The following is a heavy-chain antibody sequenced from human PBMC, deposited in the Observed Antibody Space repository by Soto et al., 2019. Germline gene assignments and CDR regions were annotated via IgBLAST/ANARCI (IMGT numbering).Heavy chain of an antibody. J-gene: IGHJ4*02. Sequence: ASVKVSCKVSGYTLTELSMHWVRQAPGKGLEWIGGFDPEDGETIYAQKFQGRVTMTKDTSTDTAYMELSSLRSEDTAVYYCATDPYYYGSSGYPIDYWGQGTMVTVS. D-gene: IGHD3-22*01. V-gene: IGHV1-24*01. CDR2: FDPEDGET. CDR1: GYTLTELS. CDR3: ATDPYYYGSSGYPIDY.